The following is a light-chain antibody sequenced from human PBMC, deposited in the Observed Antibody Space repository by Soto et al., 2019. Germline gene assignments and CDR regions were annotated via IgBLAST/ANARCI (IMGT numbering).Light chain of an antibody. J-gene: IGKJ4*01. V-gene: IGKV1-27*01. CDR2: AAS. Sequence: DIQMTQSPSSLSASVGDRVTITCRASQDISNYLAWYQQKPGKVPKLLIYAASTLQSGVPSRFSGSGSGTDFTLTITSLQPEDVASYYCQNFNSAPLTFSGGTKVEIK. CDR1: QDISNY. CDR3: QNFNSAPLT.